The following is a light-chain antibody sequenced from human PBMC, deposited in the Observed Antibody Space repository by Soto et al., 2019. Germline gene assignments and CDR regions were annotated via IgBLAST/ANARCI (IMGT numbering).Light chain of an antibody. J-gene: IGLJ2*01. Sequence: TEPPSVSGAPGQRVTISGTGSSSNIGAGYGVHWYIQLPGTAPKLLVYGDSNRPSGVPDRFSGSKSDTSASLAITGLQAEDEADYYCQSYDSSLSGVIFGGGIKVTV. V-gene: IGLV1-40*01. CDR1: SSNIGAGYG. CDR3: QSYDSSLSGVI. CDR2: GDS.